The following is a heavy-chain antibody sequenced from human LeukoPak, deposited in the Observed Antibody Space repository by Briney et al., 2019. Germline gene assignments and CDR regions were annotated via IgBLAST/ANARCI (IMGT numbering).Heavy chain of an antibody. CDR3: AKFLVGATYNDY. V-gene: IGHV3-33*06. CDR2: IWYDGSNK. J-gene: IGHJ4*02. D-gene: IGHD1-26*01. Sequence: GGSLRLSCAASGFTFSSYGMHWVRQAPGKGLEWVAVIWYDGSNKYYADSVKGRFTISRDNSKNTLYLQMNSLRAEDTAVYYCAKFLVGATYNDYWGQGTLVTVSS. CDR1: GFTFSSYG.